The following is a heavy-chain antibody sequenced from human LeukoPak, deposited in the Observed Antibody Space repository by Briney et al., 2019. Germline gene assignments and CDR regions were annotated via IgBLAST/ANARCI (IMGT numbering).Heavy chain of an antibody. CDR3: ARVIEFSSSWFTSHGVGFDP. D-gene: IGHD6-13*01. J-gene: IGHJ5*02. CDR2: IYYSGST. V-gene: IGHV4-61*01. Sequence: SETLSLTCTVSGGSVSSGSYFWSWIRQPPGKGLEWIGYIYYSGSTNYNPSLKSRVTISVDTSKNQFSLKLSSVTAADTAVYYCARVIEFSSSWFTSHGVGFDPWGQGTLVTVSS. CDR1: GGSVSSGSYF.